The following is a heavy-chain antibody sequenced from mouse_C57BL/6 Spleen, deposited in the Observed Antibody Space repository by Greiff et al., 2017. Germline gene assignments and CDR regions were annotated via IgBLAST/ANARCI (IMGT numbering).Heavy chain of an antibody. V-gene: IGHV3-6*01. Sequence: EVKLQESGPGLVKPSQSLSLTCSVTGYSITSGYYWNWIRQFPGNKLEWMGYISYDGSNNYNPSLKNRISITRDTSKNQFFLKLNSVTTEDTATYYCARDRETGTEFDYWGQGTTLTVSS. J-gene: IGHJ2*01. CDR3: ARDRETGTEFDY. D-gene: IGHD4-1*01. CDR2: ISYDGSN. CDR1: GYSITSGYY.